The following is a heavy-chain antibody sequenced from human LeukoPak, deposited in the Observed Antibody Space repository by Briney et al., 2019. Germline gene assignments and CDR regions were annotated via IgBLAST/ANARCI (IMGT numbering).Heavy chain of an antibody. CDR1: GGSISSGGYS. D-gene: IGHD3-3*01. J-gene: IGHJ5*02. Sequence: SQTLSLTCAVSGGSISSGGYSWSWIRQPPGKGLEWIGYIYHSGSTYYNPSLKSRVTISVDRSKNQFSLKLSSVTAADTAVYYCARAPYDFWSGKGPNWFDPWGQGTLVTVSS. CDR2: IYHSGST. V-gene: IGHV4-30-2*01. CDR3: ARAPYDFWSGKGPNWFDP.